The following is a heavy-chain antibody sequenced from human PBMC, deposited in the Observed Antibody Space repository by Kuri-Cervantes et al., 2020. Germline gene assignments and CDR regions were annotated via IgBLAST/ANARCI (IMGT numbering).Heavy chain of an antibody. D-gene: IGHD3-10*01. CDR3: ARDTRWFGELLFVH. V-gene: IGHV3-64*02. Sequence: GESLKISCAASGFTFSSYAMHWVRQAPGKGLEYVSAISSNGGSTYYADSVKGRFTISRDNSKNTLYLQMGSLRAEDMAVYYCARDTRWFGELLFVHWGQGTLVTVSS. J-gene: IGHJ4*02. CDR1: GFTFSSYA. CDR2: ISSNGGST.